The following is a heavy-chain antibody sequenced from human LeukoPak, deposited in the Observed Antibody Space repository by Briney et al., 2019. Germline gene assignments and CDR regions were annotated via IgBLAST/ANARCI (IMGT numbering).Heavy chain of an antibody. CDR2: ISHSGTT. V-gene: IGHV4-38-2*01. CDR3: ARGYGALGYSSSSDAFDI. CDR1: DYSISSGYF. D-gene: IGHD6-6*01. Sequence: SETLSLTCVASDYSISSGYFWGWIRQPPGKGLEWIGSISHSGTTYYNPSFKSRITISLDTSKNQFSLKLSSVTAADTAVYYCARGYGALGYSSSSDAFDIWGQGTMVTVSS. J-gene: IGHJ3*02.